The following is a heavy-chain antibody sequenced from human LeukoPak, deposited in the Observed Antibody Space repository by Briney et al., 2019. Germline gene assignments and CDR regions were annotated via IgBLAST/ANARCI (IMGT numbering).Heavy chain of an antibody. D-gene: IGHD3-22*01. J-gene: IGHJ4*02. V-gene: IGHV4-31*03. CDR2: IYYSGST. Sequence: SETLSLTCTVSGGSISSGGYYWSWIRQHPGKGLEWIGYIYYSGSTYYNPSLKSRVTISVDTSKNQFSLKLSSVTAADMAVYYCARGSYYDSSGYWYWGQGTLVTVSS. CDR3: ARGSYYDSSGYWY. CDR1: GGSISSGGYY.